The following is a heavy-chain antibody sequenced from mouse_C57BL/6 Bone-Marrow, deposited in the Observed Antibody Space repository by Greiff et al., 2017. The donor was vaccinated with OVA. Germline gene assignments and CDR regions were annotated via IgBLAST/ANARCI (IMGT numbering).Heavy chain of an antibody. CDR2: IDPSDSYT. CDR1: GYTFTSYW. CDR3: AREYSNHWYFDV. Sequence: QVQLQQPGAELVRPGTSVKLSCKASGYTFTSYWMHWVKQRPGQGLEWIGVIDPSDSYTNYNQKFKGKATLTVDTSSSTAYMQLSSLTSEDSAVYYCAREYSNHWYFDVWGTGTTVTVSS. D-gene: IGHD2-5*01. J-gene: IGHJ1*03. V-gene: IGHV1-59*01.